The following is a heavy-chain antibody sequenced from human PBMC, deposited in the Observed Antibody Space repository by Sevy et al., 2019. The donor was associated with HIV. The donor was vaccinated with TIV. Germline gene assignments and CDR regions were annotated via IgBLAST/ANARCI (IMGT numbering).Heavy chain of an antibody. D-gene: IGHD6-13*01. CDR2: VNSDGSST. CDR3: VAANSWEDY. V-gene: IGHV3-74*01. CDR1: GYTFSNYW. Sequence: GGSLKLSCEGSGYTFSNYWMHWVRQAPGKGLEWVLRVNSDGSSTAYADSVKGRFTISRDNAENTMSLKMNSLRAEDTGLYYCVAANSWEDYWGQGIQVTVSS. J-gene: IGHJ4*02.